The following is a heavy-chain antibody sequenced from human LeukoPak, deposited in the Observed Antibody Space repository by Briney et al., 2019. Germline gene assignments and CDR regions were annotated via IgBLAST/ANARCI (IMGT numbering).Heavy chain of an antibody. CDR3: ARTLLGDGAFDI. J-gene: IGHJ3*02. Sequence: SETLSLTCTVSGGSISSGGYYWSWIRQHPGKGLEWIGYIYYSGSTDYNPSLKSRVTISVDTSKNQFSLKLSSVTAADTAVYYCARTLLGDGAFDIWGQGTMVTVSS. V-gene: IGHV4-31*03. CDR1: GGSISSGGYY. CDR2: IYYSGST. D-gene: IGHD3-10*01.